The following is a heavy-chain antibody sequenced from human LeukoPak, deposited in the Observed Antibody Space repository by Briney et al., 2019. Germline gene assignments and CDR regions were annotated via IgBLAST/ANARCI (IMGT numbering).Heavy chain of an antibody. V-gene: IGHV3-30*03. Sequence: GGSLRLSCTVSGFTVSSDSMSWVRQAPGKGLEWVARITYDGNNKQYVDSVKGRFTISRDNSKNMMFLQMNSLRTEDTAVYYCARVSALEWLFRDDYWGQGTLVTVSS. CDR1: GFTVSSDS. D-gene: IGHD3-3*01. CDR3: ARVSALEWLFRDDY. CDR2: ITYDGNNK. J-gene: IGHJ4*02.